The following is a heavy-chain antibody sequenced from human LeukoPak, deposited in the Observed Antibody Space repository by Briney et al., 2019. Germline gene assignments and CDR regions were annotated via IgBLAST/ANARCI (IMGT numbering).Heavy chain of an antibody. CDR1: GFTFDDYG. Sequence: PGGSLRLSCAASGFTFDDYGMSWVRQAPGKGLEWMGIIYPGDSDTRYSPSFQGQVTISADKSISTAYLQWSSLKASDTAMYYCATHTLGYSSGDDAFDIWGQGTMVTVSS. D-gene: IGHD6-19*01. CDR2: IYPGDSDT. CDR3: ATHTLGYSSGDDAFDI. J-gene: IGHJ3*02. V-gene: IGHV5-51*01.